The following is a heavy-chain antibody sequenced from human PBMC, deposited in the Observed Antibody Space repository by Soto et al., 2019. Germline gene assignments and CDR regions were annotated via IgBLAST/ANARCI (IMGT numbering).Heavy chain of an antibody. CDR1: GYSFTSYW. CDR3: ARRGSRVENYYYYYGMDV. D-gene: IGHD3-10*01. Sequence: PGESLKISCKGSGYSFTSYWISWVRQMPGKGLEWMGRIDPSDSYTNYSPSFQGHVTISADKSISTAYLQWSSLKASDTAMYYCARRGSRVENYYYYYGMDVWGQGTTVTVSS. V-gene: IGHV5-10-1*01. CDR2: IDPSDSYT. J-gene: IGHJ6*02.